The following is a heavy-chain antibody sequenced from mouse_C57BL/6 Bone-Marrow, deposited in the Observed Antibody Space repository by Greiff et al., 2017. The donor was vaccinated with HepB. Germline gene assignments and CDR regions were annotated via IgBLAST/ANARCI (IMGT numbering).Heavy chain of an antibody. CDR3: APGDYAGFAY. Sequence: QVQLQQPGAELVKPGASVKLSCKASGYTFTSYWMQRVKQRPGQGLEWIGEIDPSDSYTNYNQKFKGKATLTVDTSSSTAYMQLSSLTSEDSAVYYCAPGDYAGFAYWGQGTLVTVSA. D-gene: IGHD2-4*01. V-gene: IGHV1-50*01. CDR1: GYTFTSYW. CDR2: IDPSDSYT. J-gene: IGHJ3*01.